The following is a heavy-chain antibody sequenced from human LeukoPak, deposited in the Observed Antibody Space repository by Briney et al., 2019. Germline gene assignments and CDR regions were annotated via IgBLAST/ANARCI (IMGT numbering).Heavy chain of an antibody. Sequence: GASVTVSCTASGGTFSSYAISWVRQAPGQGLEWMGRIIPILGIANYAQKFQGRVTITADKSTSTAYMELSSLRSEDTAVYYCARSSYDWYFDLWGRGTLVTVSS. V-gene: IGHV1-69*04. J-gene: IGHJ2*01. CDR1: GGTFSSYA. CDR2: IIPILGIA. CDR3: ARSSYDWYFDL. D-gene: IGHD3-10*01.